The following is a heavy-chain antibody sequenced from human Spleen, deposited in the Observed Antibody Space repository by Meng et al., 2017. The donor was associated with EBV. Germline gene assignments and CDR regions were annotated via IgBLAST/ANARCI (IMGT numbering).Heavy chain of an antibody. CDR3: SSLSDSGFY. V-gene: IGHV4-34*02. Sequence: QGNLQQWGAGRLKPSETLSLTCAVYGGSFGDSYWTWIRQPPGKGLEWIGEIDHSGSTNHSPSLKSRVTISVDSSKTQFSLKLTSVTAADTAVYYCSSLSDSGFYWGQGTLVTVSS. CDR2: IDHSGST. D-gene: IGHD2-15*01. CDR1: GGSFGDSY. J-gene: IGHJ4*02.